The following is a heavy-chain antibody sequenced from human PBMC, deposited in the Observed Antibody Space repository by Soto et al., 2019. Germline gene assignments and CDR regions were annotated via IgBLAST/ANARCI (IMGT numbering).Heavy chain of an antibody. CDR3: ADIYYGMDV. CDR1: GFTFSTYA. J-gene: IGHJ6*02. Sequence: EVQLLESGGGLVQPGGSLRLSCAASGFTFSTYAMTWVRQAPGKGLEWVSTITGSGGSTYYADSVKGRFTISRDNSKNTLYLQLNPLRAEDTAVYYCADIYYGMDVWGQGTTVTVSS. V-gene: IGHV3-23*01. CDR2: ITGSGGST. D-gene: IGHD2-15*01.